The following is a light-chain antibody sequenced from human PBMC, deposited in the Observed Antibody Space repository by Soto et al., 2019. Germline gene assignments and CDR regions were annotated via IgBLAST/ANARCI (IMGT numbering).Light chain of an antibody. CDR2: DAS. V-gene: IGKV1-5*01. J-gene: IGKJ1*01. CDR3: QHYNSYSEA. Sequence: IQMPQSPSTLSGSVGDRVTITCRASQTISSWLAWYQQKPGKAPKLLIYDASSLKSGVPSRFSGSGSGTEFTLTISSLQPDDFATYYCQHYNSYSEAFGQGTKVDI. CDR1: QTISSW.